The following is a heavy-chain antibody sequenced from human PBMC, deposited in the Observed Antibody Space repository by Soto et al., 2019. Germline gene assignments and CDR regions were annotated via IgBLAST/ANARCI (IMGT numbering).Heavy chain of an antibody. CDR2: IYYSGST. CDR1: GGSISSSSYY. D-gene: IGHD3-16*01. CDR3: AIGGYRNFDY. J-gene: IGHJ4*02. Sequence: SETLSLTCTVSGGSISSSSYYWGWIRQPPGKGLEWIGSIYYSGSTYYNPSLKSRVTISVDTSKNQFSLKLSSVTAADMAVYYCAIGGYRNFDYWGQGTLVTVSS. V-gene: IGHV4-39*01.